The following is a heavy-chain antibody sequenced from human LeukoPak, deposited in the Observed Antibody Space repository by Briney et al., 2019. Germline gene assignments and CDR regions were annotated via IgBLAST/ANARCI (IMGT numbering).Heavy chain of an antibody. Sequence: GGSLRLSCAASGVTFSSYGMHWVRQAPGKGLDWVAVISYDGSNKYYADSVKGRFTISRDNSKNTLYLQMNSLRAEDTAVYYCAKETGSSGWFDYWGQGTLVTVSS. CDR3: AKETGSSGWFDY. V-gene: IGHV3-30*18. CDR2: ISYDGSNK. J-gene: IGHJ4*02. CDR1: GVTFSSYG. D-gene: IGHD6-19*01.